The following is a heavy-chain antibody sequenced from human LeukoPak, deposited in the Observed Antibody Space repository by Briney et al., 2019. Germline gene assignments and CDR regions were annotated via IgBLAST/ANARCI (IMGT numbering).Heavy chain of an antibody. Sequence: PGRSLRLSCTASGFTFSSYAMSWVRQAPGKGLEWVSVISGSGGSTFYGDSVKGRFTISRDNSKNTLYLQMNSLRAEDTAVYYCAKDGVVTITFEYWGQGTLVTVSS. CDR3: AKDGVVTITFEY. D-gene: IGHD3-16*01. CDR1: GFTFSSYA. J-gene: IGHJ4*02. V-gene: IGHV3-23*01. CDR2: ISGSGGST.